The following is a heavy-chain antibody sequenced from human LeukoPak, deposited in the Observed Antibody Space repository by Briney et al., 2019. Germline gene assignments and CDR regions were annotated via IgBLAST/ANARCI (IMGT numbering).Heavy chain of an antibody. CDR1: GGSISSYY. Sequence: NPSETLSLTCTVSGGSISSYYWSWIRQPAGKGLEWIGSIYYSGSTYYNPSLKSRVTISVDTSKNQFSLKLSSVTAADTAVYYCARPGDSGYDGGDAFDIWGQGTMVTVSS. CDR3: ARPGDSGYDGGDAFDI. V-gene: IGHV4-4*07. CDR2: IYYSGST. D-gene: IGHD5-12*01. J-gene: IGHJ3*02.